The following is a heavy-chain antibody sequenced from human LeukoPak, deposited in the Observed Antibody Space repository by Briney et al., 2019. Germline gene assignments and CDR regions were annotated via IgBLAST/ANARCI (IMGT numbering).Heavy chain of an antibody. CDR1: GVTFSNYN. D-gene: IGHD3-10*01. CDR3: AKDSLLWFGQTAPYMDV. V-gene: IGHV3-30*02. J-gene: IGHJ6*03. CDR2: IRYDGSNK. Sequence: GGSLRLSCAAPGVTFSNYNMNWVRQAPGKGLEWVAFIRYDGSNKYYADSVKGRFTISRDNSKNTLYLQMNSLRAEDTAVYYCAKDSLLWFGQTAPYMDVWGKGTTVTISS.